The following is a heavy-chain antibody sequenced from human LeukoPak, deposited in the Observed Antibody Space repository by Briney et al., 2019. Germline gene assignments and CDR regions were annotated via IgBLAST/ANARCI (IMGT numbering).Heavy chain of an antibody. V-gene: IGHV3-7*03. J-gene: IGHJ4*02. Sequence: GGSLRLSCAASGFTFSRFWMSWVRQAPGKGLEWVANIKQDGSEKNYVDSVKGRFTISRDNAKNSLYLQMNSLRAEDTAVYYCAKDWRDYYDSSGYYIFDYWGQGTLVTVSS. CDR2: IKQDGSEK. D-gene: IGHD3-22*01. CDR3: AKDWRDYYDSSGYYIFDY. CDR1: GFTFSRFW.